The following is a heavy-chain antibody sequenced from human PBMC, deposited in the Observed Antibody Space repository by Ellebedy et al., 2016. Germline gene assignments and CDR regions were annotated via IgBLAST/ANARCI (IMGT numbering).Heavy chain of an antibody. CDR2: LYTSGST. CDR1: GGSISYYY. CDR3: ARGRKVGTTDLDY. Sequence: SETLSLXXTVSGGSISYYYWSWIRQPAGKGLEWLGSLYTSGSTNFNPSFKNRVTMPVDTSKNEFSLKLSSVTAADTAVYYCARGRKVGTTDLDYWGQGTQVTVSS. V-gene: IGHV4-4*07. J-gene: IGHJ4*02. D-gene: IGHD1-26*01.